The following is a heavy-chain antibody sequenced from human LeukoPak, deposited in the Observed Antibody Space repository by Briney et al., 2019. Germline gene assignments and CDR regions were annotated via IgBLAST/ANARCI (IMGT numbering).Heavy chain of an antibody. D-gene: IGHD2-21*01. V-gene: IGHV3-9*01. CDR2: ISWNSGRI. CDR3: ARSTRRDTVVALAEYFQH. CDR1: GFTFDDYG. Sequence: PGRSLRLSCAASGFTFDDYGMHWVRQAPGKGLEWVSGISWNSGRIDYADSVKGRFTISRDNAQNSLSLQMNSLRAEDTAVYYCARSTRRDTVVALAEYFQHWGQGTLVTVSS. J-gene: IGHJ1*01.